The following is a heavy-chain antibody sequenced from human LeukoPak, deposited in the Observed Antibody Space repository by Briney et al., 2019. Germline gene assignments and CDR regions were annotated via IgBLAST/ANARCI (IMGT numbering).Heavy chain of an antibody. D-gene: IGHD1-1*01. Sequence: GEALKISFKGAGYRFTCYWIGWGRQMPGKGVGWMGIIYPGESDTRYSPSFQGQVTISADKSISTAYLQWSSLKASDTAMYYCARLPPTTGTTSDAFDIWGQGTMVTVSS. CDR2: IYPGESDT. CDR1: GYRFTCYW. CDR3: ARLPPTTGTTSDAFDI. V-gene: IGHV5-51*01. J-gene: IGHJ3*02.